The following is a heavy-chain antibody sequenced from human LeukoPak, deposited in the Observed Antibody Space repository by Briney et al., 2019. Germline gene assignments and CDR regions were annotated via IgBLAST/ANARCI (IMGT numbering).Heavy chain of an antibody. V-gene: IGHV4-4*02. CDR3: ARQSPDSFGPFDL. Sequence: SGTLSLTCAVSAGSISTLNWWSWVRQSPGKGLEWIGEIYESGDTNYNPSLKSRVTISVDKTKDQFSLRLRSLSAADTGVYYCARQSPDSFGPFDLWGQGTLVTVSS. J-gene: IGHJ5*02. CDR1: AGSISTLNW. CDR2: IYESGDT. D-gene: IGHD5-18*01.